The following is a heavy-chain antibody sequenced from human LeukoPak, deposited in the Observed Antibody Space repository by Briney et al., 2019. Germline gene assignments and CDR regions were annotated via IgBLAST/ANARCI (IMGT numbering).Heavy chain of an antibody. CDR3: AKGPSRLYSNYAVRYFDY. CDR1: GFTFSSYA. Sequence: GGSLRLSCAASGFTFSSYAMSWVRQAPGKGLEWISAISGSGGSTYYADSVKGRFTISRDNSKNTLYLQMNSLRAEDTAVYYCAKGPSRLYSNYAVRYFDYWGQGTLVTVSS. V-gene: IGHV3-23*01. CDR2: ISGSGGST. J-gene: IGHJ4*02. D-gene: IGHD4-11*01.